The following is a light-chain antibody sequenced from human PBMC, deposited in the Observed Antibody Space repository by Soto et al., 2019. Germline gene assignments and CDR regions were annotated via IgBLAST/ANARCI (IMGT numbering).Light chain of an antibody. V-gene: IGLV2-8*01. CDR1: SSDVGGYNF. J-gene: IGLJ3*02. Sequence: QSALTQPPSASGSPGQSVTISCTGTSSDVGGYNFVSWYQQHPGKAPKFMLYEVNTRPSGVPDRFSGSKSGNTASLTVSGLQAEDEADYYCSSYAGSNSYVVFGGGTKLTVL. CDR2: EVN. CDR3: SSYAGSNSYVV.